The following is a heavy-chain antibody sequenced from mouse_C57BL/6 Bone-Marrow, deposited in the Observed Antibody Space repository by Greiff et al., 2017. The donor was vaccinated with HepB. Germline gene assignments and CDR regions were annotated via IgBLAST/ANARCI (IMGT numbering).Heavy chain of an antibody. CDR2: IDPSDSYT. J-gene: IGHJ1*03. V-gene: IGHV1-69*01. CDR1: GYTFTSYW. Sequence: QVQLQQPGAELVMPGASVKLSCKASGYTFTSYWMHWVKQRPGQGLEWIGEIDPSDSYTNYNQKFKGKSTLTVDKSSSTAYMQLSSLTSDDSAVYYCARDRTTVVARYFDVWGTGTTVTVAS. D-gene: IGHD1-1*01. CDR3: ARDRTTVVARYFDV.